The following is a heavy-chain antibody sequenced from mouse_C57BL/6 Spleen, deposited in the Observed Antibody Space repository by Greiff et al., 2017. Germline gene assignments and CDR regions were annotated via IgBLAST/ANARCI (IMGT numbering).Heavy chain of an antibody. Sequence: EVMLVESGEGLVKPGGSLQLSCAASGFTFSSYAMSWVRQTPEKRLEWVAYISSGGDYIYYADTVKGRFTISRDNARNTLYLQMSSLKSEDTAMYYCTSDKRTLRYFAVRGTGTLVTVSA. CDR3: TSDKRTLRYFAV. CDR2: ISSGGDYI. J-gene: IGHJ1*03. V-gene: IGHV5-9-1*02. CDR1: GFTFSSYA.